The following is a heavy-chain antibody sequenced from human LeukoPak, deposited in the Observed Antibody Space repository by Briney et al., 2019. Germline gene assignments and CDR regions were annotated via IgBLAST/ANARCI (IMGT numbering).Heavy chain of an antibody. V-gene: IGHV1-8*01. CDR2: MNPNSGNT. D-gene: IGHD3-10*01. Sequence: ASVKVSCKASGYTFTSYDINWVRQATGQGLEWMGWMNPNSGNTGYAQKFQGRVTMTRDTSTSTVYMDLSSLRSEDTAVYYCARGGRISMIRGVNRLRSGFDIWGQGTMVTVSS. CDR3: ARGGRISMIRGVNRLRSGFDI. J-gene: IGHJ3*02. CDR1: GYTFTSYD.